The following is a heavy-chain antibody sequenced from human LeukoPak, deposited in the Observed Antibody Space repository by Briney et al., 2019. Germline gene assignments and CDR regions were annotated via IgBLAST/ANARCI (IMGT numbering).Heavy chain of an antibody. CDR2: IYTSGST. Sequence: SQTLSLTCTVSGGSISSGSYYWSWIRQPAGKGLEWIGRIYTSGSTNYNPSLKSRVTISVDTSKNQFSLKLSSVTAADTAVYYCARGEFTAMVIPEGGSFDYWGQGTLVNVSS. D-gene: IGHD5-18*01. J-gene: IGHJ4*02. V-gene: IGHV4-61*02. CDR1: GGSISSGSYY. CDR3: ARGEFTAMVIPEGGSFDY.